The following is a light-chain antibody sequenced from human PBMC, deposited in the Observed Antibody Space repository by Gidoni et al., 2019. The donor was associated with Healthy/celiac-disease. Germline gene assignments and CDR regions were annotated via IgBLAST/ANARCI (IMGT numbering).Light chain of an antibody. Sequence: QSVLTQPPSASGTPGPRVTISCSGSSSNIGSNYVYWYQQLPGTAPKHLIYRNNQRPSGVPDRFSGSKSGTSASLAISGLRSEDEADYYCAAWDDSLSGRGVFGGGTKLTVL. CDR3: AAWDDSLSGRGV. CDR2: RNN. CDR1: SSNIGSNY. V-gene: IGLV1-47*01. J-gene: IGLJ2*01.